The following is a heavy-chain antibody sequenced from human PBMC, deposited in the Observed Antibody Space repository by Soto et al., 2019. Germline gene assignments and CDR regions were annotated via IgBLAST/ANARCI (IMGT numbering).Heavy chain of an antibody. J-gene: IGHJ4*02. D-gene: IGHD3-22*01. Sequence: GGSLSLSCAAAGFTFNTYWMQWVRQAPGKGLVWVSRIKSDGSYTNYADSVKGRFTISRDNAKNTLFLQMNSLGAEDTAVYYCATGGSGYFTYWGQGTLVTVSS. CDR1: GFTFNTYW. CDR3: ATGGSGYFTY. V-gene: IGHV3-74*01. CDR2: IKSDGSYT.